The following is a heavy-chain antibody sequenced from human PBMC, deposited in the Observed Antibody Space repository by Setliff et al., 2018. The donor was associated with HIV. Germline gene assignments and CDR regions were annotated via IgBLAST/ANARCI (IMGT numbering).Heavy chain of an antibody. Sequence: PSETLSLTCTVSGGSMSAYYWNWIRQPAGKGLEWIGRIYSSGSTNYNPSLKSRVTISVDTSKNQFSLRLSPVTAADTAVYYCARAFGSGSYRWFDPWGQGTLVTVSS. CDR1: GGSMSAYY. J-gene: IGHJ5*02. CDR2: IYSSGST. D-gene: IGHD3-10*01. CDR3: ARAFGSGSYRWFDP. V-gene: IGHV4-4*07.